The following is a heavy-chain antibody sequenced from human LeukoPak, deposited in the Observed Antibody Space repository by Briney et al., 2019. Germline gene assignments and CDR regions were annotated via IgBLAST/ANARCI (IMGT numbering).Heavy chain of an antibody. J-gene: IGHJ5*02. V-gene: IGHV3-53*05. CDR1: GFSVSNYY. CDR3: ARDPRWGYYGSGSYSDYWFDP. CDR2: IRDSGET. Sequence: PGGSLRLSCAGSGFSVSNYYMNWVRQAPGKGLEWVSLIRDSGETFYADSVKGRFTISRDNSKNTVYLQMNRLRVDDTAVYYCARDPRWGYYGSGSYSDYWFDPWGQGTLVTVSS. D-gene: IGHD3-10*01.